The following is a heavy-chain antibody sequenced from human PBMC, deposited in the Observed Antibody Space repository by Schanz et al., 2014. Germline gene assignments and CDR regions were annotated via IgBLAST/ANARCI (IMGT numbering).Heavy chain of an antibody. Sequence: EVQLLESGGGLVQPGGSLRLSCVASGFTFFGSFAMSWVRQAPGKGLEWVSGMSGSGSTAGYADSVKGRFTISRDNSRKTLYLQVNSLRADDTAVYYCAKDLYNYGIFDSWGQGTLVTVSS. J-gene: IGHJ5*01. D-gene: IGHD3-16*01. CDR3: AKDLYNYGIFDS. CDR2: MSGSGSTA. V-gene: IGHV3-23*01. CDR1: GFTFFGSFA.